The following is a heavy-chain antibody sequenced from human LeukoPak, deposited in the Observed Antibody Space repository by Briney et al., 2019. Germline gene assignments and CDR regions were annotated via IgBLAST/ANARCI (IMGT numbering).Heavy chain of an antibody. CDR3: AGVFGVVIDNWFDP. CDR2: IYYSGST. J-gene: IGHJ5*02. V-gene: IGHV4-59*01. CDR1: GGSISSYF. Sequence: SETLSLTCAVSGGSISSYFWSWIRQPPGKGLEWIGYIYYSGSTNYNPSLKSRVTISVDTSKSQFSLKLSSVTAADTAVYYCAGVFGVVIDNWFDPWGQGTLVTVSS. D-gene: IGHD3-3*01.